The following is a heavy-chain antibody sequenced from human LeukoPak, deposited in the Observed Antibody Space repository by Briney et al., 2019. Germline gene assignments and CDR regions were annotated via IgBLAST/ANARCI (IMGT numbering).Heavy chain of an antibody. D-gene: IGHD4-23*01. CDR3: ARVTVAKVFDY. V-gene: IGHV3-74*01. CDR1: GFTFSSYW. J-gene: IGHJ4*02. CDR2: INSDGSST. Sequence: PGGSLRLSCAASGFTFSSYWMRWVRHAPGKGLVWVSRINSDGSSTSYADSVKGRFTISRDNAKNTLYLQMNSLRAEDTAVYYCARVTVAKVFDYWGQGTLVTVSS.